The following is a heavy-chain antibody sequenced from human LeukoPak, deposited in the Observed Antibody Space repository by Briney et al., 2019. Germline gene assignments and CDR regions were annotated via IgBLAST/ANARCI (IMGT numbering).Heavy chain of an antibody. CDR1: GGTFSSYA. Sequence: ASVKVSCKASGGTFSSYAISWVRQAPGQGLEWMGRIIPILGIANYAQKFRGRVTITADKTTSTAYMELSSLRSEDTAVYYCARDYRHYGDYDLFVSPTYGMDVWGQGTTVTVSS. CDR3: ARDYRHYGDYDLFVSPTYGMDV. D-gene: IGHD4-17*01. V-gene: IGHV1-69*04. CDR2: IIPILGIA. J-gene: IGHJ6*02.